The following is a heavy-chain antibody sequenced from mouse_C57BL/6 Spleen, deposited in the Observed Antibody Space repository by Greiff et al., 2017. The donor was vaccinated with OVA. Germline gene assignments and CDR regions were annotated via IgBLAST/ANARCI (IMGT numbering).Heavy chain of an antibody. CDR2: IYPGDGDT. Sequence: VKLVESGPELVKPGASVKISCKASGYAFSSSWMNWVKQRPGKGLEWIGRIYPGDGDTNYNGKFKGKATLTADKSSSTAYMQLSSLTSEDSAVYFCARSEAGYYSNYAFDYWGQGTTLTVSS. CDR1: GYAFSSSW. D-gene: IGHD2-5*01. J-gene: IGHJ2*01. V-gene: IGHV1-82*01. CDR3: ARSEAGYYSNYAFDY.